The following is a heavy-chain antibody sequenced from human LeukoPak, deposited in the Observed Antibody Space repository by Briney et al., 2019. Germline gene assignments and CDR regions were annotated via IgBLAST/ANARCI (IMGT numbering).Heavy chain of an antibody. CDR1: GFTVSSNY. D-gene: IGHD2-2*01. J-gene: IGHJ4*02. V-gene: IGHV3-21*01. CDR3: ARSVSSTSSFDY. Sequence: GGSLRLSCAASGFTVSSNYMSWVRQAPGKGLEWVSSITSSSTYIYYADSLKGRFTISRDNAKNSLWLQMNSLRAEDTAVYYCARSVSSTSSFDYWGRGTLVTVSS. CDR2: ITSSSTYI.